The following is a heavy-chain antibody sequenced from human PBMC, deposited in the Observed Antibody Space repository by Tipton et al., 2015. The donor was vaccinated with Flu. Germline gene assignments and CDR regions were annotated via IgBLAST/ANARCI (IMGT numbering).Heavy chain of an antibody. CDR3: ARDRQTGGHSGYDSEIYGMDV. D-gene: IGHD5-12*01. CDR1: GGTLRRHA. V-gene: IGHV1-69*01. J-gene: IGHJ6*02. CDR2: IIPIFGTA. Sequence: QMQLVQSGAEVRKPGSSVKVSCKASGGTLRRHAISWVRQAPGQGLEWMGGIIPIFGTANYAQKFQGRLTITADESTSTAYMELSSLRSEDTAVYYCARDRQTGGHSGYDSEIYGMDVWGQGTTVTVSS.